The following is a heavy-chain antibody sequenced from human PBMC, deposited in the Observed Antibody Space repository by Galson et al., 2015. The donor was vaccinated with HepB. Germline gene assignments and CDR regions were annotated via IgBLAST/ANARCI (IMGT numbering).Heavy chain of an antibody. CDR1: GGTFSSYA. Sequence: SVKVSCKASGGTFSSYAISWVRQAPGQGLEWMGGIIPIFGTANYAQKFQGRVTITADESTSTAYMELSSLRDGDTAVYYCARDLDGGKGFDCWGQGTLVTVAS. V-gene: IGHV1-69*13. CDR2: IIPIFGTA. D-gene: IGHD4-23*01. J-gene: IGHJ4*02. CDR3: ARDLDGGKGFDC.